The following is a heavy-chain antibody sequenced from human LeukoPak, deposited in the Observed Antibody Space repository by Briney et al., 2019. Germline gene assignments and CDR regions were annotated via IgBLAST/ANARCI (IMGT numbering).Heavy chain of an antibody. CDR2: TYYRSKWYN. D-gene: IGHD1-26*01. Sequence: SQTLSLTCAISGDSVSSNSAAWNWIRQSPSRGLEWLGRTYYRSKWYNDYAVSVKSRITINTDTSKSQFSLQLNSVTPEDTAVYYCTREAPYSGSMDYWGQGTLVTVSS. J-gene: IGHJ4*02. V-gene: IGHV6-1*01. CDR1: GDSVSSNSAA. CDR3: TREAPYSGSMDY.